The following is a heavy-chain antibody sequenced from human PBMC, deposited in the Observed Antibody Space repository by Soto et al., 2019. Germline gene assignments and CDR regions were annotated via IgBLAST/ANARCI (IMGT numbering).Heavy chain of an antibody. V-gene: IGHV1-3*01. CDR3: ARDPGYSYGYN. Sequence: QVQLVQSGAEVKKPGASVKVSCKASGYTFTSYAMHWVRQAPGQRFEWMGWINAGNGNTKYSQKFQGRVTITRDTSASSAYMELSSLRSEDTAVYYWARDPGYSYGYNWGQGTLVTVSS. CDR1: GYTFTSYA. D-gene: IGHD5-18*01. CDR2: INAGNGNT. J-gene: IGHJ4*02.